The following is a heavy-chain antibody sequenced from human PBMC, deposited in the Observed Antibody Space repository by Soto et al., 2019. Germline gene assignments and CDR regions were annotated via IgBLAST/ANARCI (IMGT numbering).Heavy chain of an antibody. CDR2: ISAYNGNT. V-gene: IGHV1-18*01. CDR1: GYTFTGYG. D-gene: IGHD2-2*02. J-gene: IGHJ6*02. Sequence: QVQLVQSGAEVKKPGASVKVSCKASGYTFTGYGISWVRQAPGQGLEWMGWISAYNGNTNYAQKLLGRVTMTTDTSTSTAYMELRSLRFHDTAVYYCARVKYRPPYYYYYGMDVWGQGTTVTVSS. CDR3: ARVKYRPPYYYYYGMDV.